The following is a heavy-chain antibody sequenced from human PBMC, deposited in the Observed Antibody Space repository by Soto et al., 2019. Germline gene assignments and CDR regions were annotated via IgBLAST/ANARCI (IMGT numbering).Heavy chain of an antibody. CDR3: ARTYSPPFDN. J-gene: IGHJ4*02. V-gene: IGHV1-3*01. CDR1: GYTFTSYA. D-gene: IGHD2-15*01. CDR2: INAGIGNT. Sequence: ASVKVSCKASGYTFTSYAMHWVRQAPGQGLEWMGWINAGIGNTIYSQKFQGRVTITRDTSASTAYMELSSLTSEDTAVYYCARTYSPPFDNWGQGTLVTVSS.